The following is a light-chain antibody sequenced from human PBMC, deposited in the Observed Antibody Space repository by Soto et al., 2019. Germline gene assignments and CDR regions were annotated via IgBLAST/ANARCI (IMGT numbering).Light chain of an antibody. CDR2: GAS. V-gene: IGKV3-20*01. Sequence: EIVLTQSPGTLSLSPGEGATLSCRASQSVSSSYLAWYQQRPGQAPRLLIYGASSRVTGIPDRFSGSGSGTDFTLTISRLEPEDFAVYYCQQYGSSPLYIFGQGTKLDIK. CDR1: QSVSSSY. J-gene: IGKJ2*01. CDR3: QQYGSSPLYI.